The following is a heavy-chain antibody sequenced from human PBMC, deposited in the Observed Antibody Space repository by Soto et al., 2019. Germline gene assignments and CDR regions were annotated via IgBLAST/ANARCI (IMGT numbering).Heavy chain of an antibody. CDR1: GFIFSNNG. J-gene: IGHJ4*02. CDR3: AVVRVADSPLDH. CDR2: MSYDGSAK. V-gene: IGHV3-30*02. D-gene: IGHD3-10*02. Sequence: GGSLRLSCEGSGFIFSNNGMHWVRQAPGKGLEWVAFMSYDGSAKFLADSVKGRFTISRDNSKSTLFLHMSSLRAEDTAMYYCAVVRVADSPLDHWGQGTLVTVSS.